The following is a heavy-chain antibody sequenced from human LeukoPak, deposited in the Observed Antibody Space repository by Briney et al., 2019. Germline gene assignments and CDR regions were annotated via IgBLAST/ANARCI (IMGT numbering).Heavy chain of an antibody. CDR3: ARSAPFDY. CDR1: GFTFSSYA. J-gene: IGHJ4*02. Sequence: GGSLRLSCAASGFTFSSYAMHWVRQAPGKGLEWVAVITYDGSNKYYADSVKGRFTISRDNSKNTLYLQMNSLRAEDTAVYYCARSAPFDYWGQGTLVTVSS. V-gene: IGHV3-30*04. CDR2: ITYDGSNK.